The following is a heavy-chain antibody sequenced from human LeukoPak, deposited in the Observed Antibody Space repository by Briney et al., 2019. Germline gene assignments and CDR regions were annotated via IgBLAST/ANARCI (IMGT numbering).Heavy chain of an antibody. CDR1: GFTFSNAW. V-gene: IGHV3-15*01. CDR2: IKKKTDGGPT. J-gene: IGHJ6*03. Sequence: PGGSLRLSCAASGFTFSNAWMSWVRQAPGKGPEWVGRIKKKTDGGPTDYAAPVKGRFTISRDDSKNTLYLQMNSLKTADTAVYYCTTQSHMDVWGKGTTVTVSS. CDR3: TTQSHMDV.